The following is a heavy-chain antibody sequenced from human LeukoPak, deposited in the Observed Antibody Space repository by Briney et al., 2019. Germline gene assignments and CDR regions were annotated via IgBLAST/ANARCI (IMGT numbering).Heavy chain of an antibody. D-gene: IGHD1-1*01. Sequence: SETPSLTCTVSGGSISSSSYYWGWIRQPPGKGLEWIGSIYYSGSTYYNPSLKSRVTISVDTSKNQFSLKLSSVTAADTAVYYCARHRLERSPFDYWGQGTLVTVSS. J-gene: IGHJ4*02. CDR2: IYYSGST. CDR1: GGSISSSSYY. CDR3: ARHRLERSPFDY. V-gene: IGHV4-39*01.